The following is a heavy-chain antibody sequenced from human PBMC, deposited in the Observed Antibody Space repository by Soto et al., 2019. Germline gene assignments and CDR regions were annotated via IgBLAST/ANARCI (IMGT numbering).Heavy chain of an antibody. D-gene: IGHD3-22*01. CDR2: ISGSGTKT. V-gene: IGHV3-23*01. Sequence: GGSLRLSCAASGFSFSSYAMIWVRQAPGKGLDWVSAISGSGTKTHYADSVKGRFTISRDNSKNTLYLQMNSLRAEDTAVYYCAKDPPVIEVVKVFEYWGRGALVTVSS. CDR1: GFSFSSYA. CDR3: AKDPPVIEVVKVFEY. J-gene: IGHJ4*02.